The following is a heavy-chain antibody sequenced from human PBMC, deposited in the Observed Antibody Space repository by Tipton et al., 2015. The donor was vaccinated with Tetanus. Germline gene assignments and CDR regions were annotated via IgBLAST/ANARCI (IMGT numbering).Heavy chain of an antibody. D-gene: IGHD2-8*01. V-gene: IGHV3-33*01. J-gene: IGHJ5*02. CDR2: SWYDGTDK. CDR3: AREADNGFDP. CDR1: GFIFSSYG. Sequence: SLRLSCAASGFIFSSYGIHWVRQAPGKGLEWVAVSWYDGTDKYYADSVKGRLIISRDKSNNTLYLQMNSLRAEDTAVYYGAREADNGFDPWGQGTPVVVSS.